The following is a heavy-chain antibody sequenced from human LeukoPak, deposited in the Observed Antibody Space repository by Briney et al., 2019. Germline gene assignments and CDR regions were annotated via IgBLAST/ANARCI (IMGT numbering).Heavy chain of an antibody. CDR2: LSGSGGST. Sequence: GESLRLSCVLSGLTFSDAWMSWVRQAPGKGLEWVSTLSGSGGSTFYADSVKGRFTISRDNSKNTLYVQMNSLRAEDTAVYYCAKGESFGSGSVFDYWGQGTLLTVSS. CDR1: GLTFSDAW. J-gene: IGHJ4*02. V-gene: IGHV3-23*01. CDR3: AKGESFGSGSVFDY. D-gene: IGHD3-10*01.